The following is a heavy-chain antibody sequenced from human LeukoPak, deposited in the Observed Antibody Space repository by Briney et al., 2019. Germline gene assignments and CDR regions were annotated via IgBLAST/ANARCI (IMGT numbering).Heavy chain of an antibody. V-gene: IGHV3-21*01. CDR3: ARESGQLEEYYYGMDV. D-gene: IGHD6-13*01. J-gene: IGHJ6*02. Sequence: GGSLRLSCAASGFTFSSYSMNWVRQAPGKGLEWVSSISSSSSYIYYADSVKGRFTISRDNAKNSLYLQMNSLRAEDTAVYYCARESGQLEEYYYGMDVWGQGTTVTVSS. CDR2: ISSSSSYI. CDR1: GFTFSSYS.